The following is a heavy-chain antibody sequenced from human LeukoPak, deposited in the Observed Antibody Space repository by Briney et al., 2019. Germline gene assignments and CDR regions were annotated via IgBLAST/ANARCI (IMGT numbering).Heavy chain of an antibody. J-gene: IGHJ6*03. D-gene: IGHD2-21*02. CDR2: IYYSGST. V-gene: IGHV4-59*01. Sequence: SETLSLTCTVSGGSISSYYWSWIRQPPGKGLEWIGYIYYSGSTNYNPSLKSRVTISVDTSKNQFSLKLSSVTAADTAVYYCARGAYCGGDCYSGLYCYYMDVWGKGTTVTVSS. CDR1: GGSISSYY. CDR3: ARGAYCGGDCYSGLYCYYMDV.